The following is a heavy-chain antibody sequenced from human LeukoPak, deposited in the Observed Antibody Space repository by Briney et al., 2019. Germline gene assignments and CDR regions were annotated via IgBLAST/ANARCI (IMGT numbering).Heavy chain of an antibody. V-gene: IGHV4-39*01. D-gene: IGHD3-22*01. Sequence: PSETLSLTCAVSGVSISGRTNSWGWVRQPPGKGLEWIGSIYYTGNTYYNPSLKSRVTISVDTSKKEVSLKVTSVTAADTAIYYCARHLSSVGGAGITTMIDSWGQGTLVTVSA. CDR2: IYYTGNT. CDR3: ARHLSSVGGAGITTMIDS. CDR1: GVSISGRTNS. J-gene: IGHJ4*02.